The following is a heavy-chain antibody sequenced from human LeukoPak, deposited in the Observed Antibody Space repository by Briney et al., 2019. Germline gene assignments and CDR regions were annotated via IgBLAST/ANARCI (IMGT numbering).Heavy chain of an antibody. CDR2: ISAYNCNT. CDR1: GYTFTIYG. J-gene: IGHJ4*02. D-gene: IGHD3-22*01. V-gene: IGHV1-18*01. CDR3: ARKDSSGYYNYFDY. Sequence: GASVKVSCKASGYTFTIYGISWVRQAPGQGLEWMGWISAYNCNTNYEQKLQGRVTMTTDTSTSTAYMDLRSLRSDDTAVYYCARKDSSGYYNYFDYWGQGTLVTVSS.